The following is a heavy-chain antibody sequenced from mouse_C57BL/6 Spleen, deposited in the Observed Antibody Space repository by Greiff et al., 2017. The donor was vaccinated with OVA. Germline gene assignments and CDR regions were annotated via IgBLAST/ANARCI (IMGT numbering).Heavy chain of an antibody. CDR2: IRNKANGYTT. J-gene: IGHJ4*01. CDR3: ARSSPIYYDYDGETAMDY. V-gene: IGHV7-3*01. CDR1: GFTFTDYY. Sequence: EVQVVESGGGLVQPGGSLSLSCAASGFTFTDYYMSWVRQPPGKALEWLGFIRNKANGYTTEYSASVKGRFTISRDNSQSILYLQMNALRAEDSSTYYCARSSPIYYDYDGETAMDYWGQGTSVTVSS. D-gene: IGHD2-4*01.